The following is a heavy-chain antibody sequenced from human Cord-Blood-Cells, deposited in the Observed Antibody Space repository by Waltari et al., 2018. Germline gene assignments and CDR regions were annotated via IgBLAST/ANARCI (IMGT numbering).Heavy chain of an antibody. CDR2: ISYDGSNK. Sequence: QVQLVESGGGVVQPGRSLRLSCAASGFTFSSYGMHWVRQAPGKGLEWVAVISYDGSNKYYADSVKGRFTISRDNSKNTLYLQMNSLRAEDTAVYYCAKDMTTVTTSYYGMDVWGQGTTVTVSS. D-gene: IGHD4-17*01. CDR3: AKDMTTVTTSYYGMDV. CDR1: GFTFSSYG. J-gene: IGHJ6*02. V-gene: IGHV3-30*18.